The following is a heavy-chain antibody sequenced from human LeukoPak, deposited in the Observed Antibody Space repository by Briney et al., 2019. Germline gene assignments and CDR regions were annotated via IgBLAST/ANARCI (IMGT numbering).Heavy chain of an antibody. J-gene: IGHJ4*02. Sequence: ASVKVSCKASGYTFSSFGISWVRQAPGQGLEWMGWIAVYNGNTNYAQKFQGRLTMTTDTSTSTAYMELRSLRSDDTALYYCARDQLVLPRGISGYWGQGTLVTVFS. D-gene: IGHD1-14*01. CDR2: IAVYNGNT. V-gene: IGHV1-18*01. CDR1: GYTFSSFG. CDR3: ARDQLVLPRGISGY.